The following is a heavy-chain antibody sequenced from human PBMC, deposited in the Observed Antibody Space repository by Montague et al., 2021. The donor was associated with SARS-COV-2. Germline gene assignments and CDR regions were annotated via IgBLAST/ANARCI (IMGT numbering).Heavy chain of an antibody. D-gene: IGHD2-15*01. Sequence: SETLSLTCTVSGGSISSSSYYWGWIRQPPGKGLEWIGSIYYTGSPYYNPSLKSRVTISVDTSKNQFSLNLGSVTAADTAVYYCAGRARWNIVVVVGDRHAFDIWGQGTMVTVSS. V-gene: IGHV4-39*01. CDR3: AGRARWNIVVVVGDRHAFDI. CDR2: IYYTGSP. J-gene: IGHJ3*02. CDR1: GGSISSSSYY.